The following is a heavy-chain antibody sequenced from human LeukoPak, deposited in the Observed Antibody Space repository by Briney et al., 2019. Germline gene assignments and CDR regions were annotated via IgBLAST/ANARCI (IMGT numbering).Heavy chain of an antibody. Sequence: SETLSLTCSVSGDSMYSHYWSFIRQSPGKGLEWIGYIHNSGRTNYNPSLKSRVTGFVDTSKNQVSLRLSSVTAADTAVYYCARHGTISSESYFDYWGQGALVTVSS. CDR2: IHNSGRT. CDR3: ARHGTISSESYFDY. D-gene: IGHD1-14*01. V-gene: IGHV4-59*08. CDR1: GDSMYSHY. J-gene: IGHJ4*02.